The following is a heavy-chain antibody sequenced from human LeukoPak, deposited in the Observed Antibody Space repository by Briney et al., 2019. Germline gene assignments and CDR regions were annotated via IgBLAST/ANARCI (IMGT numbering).Heavy chain of an antibody. Sequence: PGRSLRLSCAASGFTFSSYAMHWVRQAPGKGLEWVAVISYDGSNKYYADSVKGRFTTSRDNSKNTLYQQMNRLRAEDTAVYYCARDRSEEVVAATHLDYGMDVWGQGTTVTVSS. CDR2: ISYDGSNK. CDR3: ARDRSEEVVAATHLDYGMDV. J-gene: IGHJ6*02. V-gene: IGHV3-30*04. D-gene: IGHD2-15*01. CDR1: GFTFSSYA.